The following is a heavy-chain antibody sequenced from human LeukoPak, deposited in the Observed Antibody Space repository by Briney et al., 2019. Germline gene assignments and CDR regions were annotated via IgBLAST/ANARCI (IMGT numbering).Heavy chain of an antibody. CDR3: AKVCSASCYKEFDY. Sequence: GGSLRLSCAASGFTFSSYGMLWVRQAPGKGLEWVAFIRYDGSNKYYADSVKGRFTISRDNSKNTLYLQMNSLRAEDTAVYYCAKVCSASCYKEFDYWGQGTLVTVSS. V-gene: IGHV3-30*02. CDR2: IRYDGSNK. CDR1: GFTFSSYG. J-gene: IGHJ4*02. D-gene: IGHD2-2*01.